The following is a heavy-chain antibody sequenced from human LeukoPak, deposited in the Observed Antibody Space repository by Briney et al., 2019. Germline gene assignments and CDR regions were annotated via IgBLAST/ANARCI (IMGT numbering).Heavy chain of an antibody. CDR3: ARVLRAASWRSYDY. CDR2: IYYSGST. D-gene: IGHD5-18*01. J-gene: IGHJ4*02. CDR1: GGSISSGGYY. V-gene: IGHV4-31*03. Sequence: SETLSLTCNVSGGSISSGGYYWSWIRQHPGKGLEWIGYIYYSGSTYYNPSLKSRVTISVDTSKNQFSLKLSSVTAADTAVYYCARVLRAASWRSYDYWGQGSLVTVSS.